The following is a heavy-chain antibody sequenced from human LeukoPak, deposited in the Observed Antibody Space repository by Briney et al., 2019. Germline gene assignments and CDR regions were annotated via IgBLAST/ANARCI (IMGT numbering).Heavy chain of an antibody. Sequence: KSSETLSLTCAVYGGSFSGYYWNWIRQPPGKGLEWIGEINHSGSTNYNPSPKSRVSISVDTSKNQFSLKLSSVTAADTAVYFCARRRMVYANYYYFYYMDVWGKGTTVTVSS. CDR1: GGSFSGYY. J-gene: IGHJ6*03. CDR3: ARRRMVYANYYYFYYMDV. V-gene: IGHV4-34*01. CDR2: INHSGST. D-gene: IGHD2-8*01.